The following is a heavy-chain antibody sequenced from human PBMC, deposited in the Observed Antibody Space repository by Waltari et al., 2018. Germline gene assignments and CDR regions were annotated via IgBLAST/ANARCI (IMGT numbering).Heavy chain of an antibody. Sequence: QLQLQESGPGLVKPSETLSLTCTVSGGSISSSSYYWGWIRQPPGKGLEWIGSIYYSGSTYYNPSLKSRVTISVDTSKNQFSLKLSSVTAADTAVYYCARDGVVPAAIQYYFDYWGQGTLVTVSS. V-gene: IGHV4-39*07. CDR3: ARDGVVPAAIQYYFDY. D-gene: IGHD2-2*01. CDR2: IYYSGST. CDR1: GGSISSSSYY. J-gene: IGHJ4*02.